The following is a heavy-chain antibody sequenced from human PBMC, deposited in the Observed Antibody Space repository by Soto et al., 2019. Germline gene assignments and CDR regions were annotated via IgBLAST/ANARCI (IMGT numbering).Heavy chain of an antibody. Sequence: ASVKVSCKVSGYTLTELYMHWVRQAPGKGLEWMGGFDPEDGETIYAQKFQGRVTMTEDTSTDTAYMELSSLRSEDTAVYYCATDGEDGHIPLDYWGQGTLVTVSS. CDR3: ATDGEDGHIPLDY. V-gene: IGHV1-24*01. CDR1: GYTLTELY. CDR2: FDPEDGET. J-gene: IGHJ4*02. D-gene: IGHD2-2*01.